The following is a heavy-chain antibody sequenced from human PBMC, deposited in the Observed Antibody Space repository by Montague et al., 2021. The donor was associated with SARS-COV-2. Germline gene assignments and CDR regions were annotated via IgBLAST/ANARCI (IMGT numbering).Heavy chain of an antibody. D-gene: IGHD3-10*01. CDR3: ARRRVQHAGMDV. Sequence: SETLSLTCTVSGGSISRYYWNWIRQSPGKGLEWIGYIYYTGSTCYNPSLHSRVSISVDTSNNQFSLRLSSVTAADTAVYFCARRRVQHAGMDVWGQGTTVTVSS. V-gene: IGHV4-59*01. CDR2: IYYTGST. CDR1: GGSISRYY. J-gene: IGHJ6*02.